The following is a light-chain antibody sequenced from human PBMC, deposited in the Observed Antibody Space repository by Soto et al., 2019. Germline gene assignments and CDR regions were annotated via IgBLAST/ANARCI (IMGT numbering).Light chain of an antibody. CDR2: DAS. J-gene: IGKJ4*01. CDR3: QQYGSSPS. CDR1: QSVSGSY. Sequence: EIALTQSPATLSLSPGERATLSCGASQSVSGSYLAWYQQKPGLAPRLLIYDASSRATGIPDRFSGSGSGTDFTLTISRLEPEDFAVYYCQQYGSSPSFGGGTKVDIK. V-gene: IGKV3D-20*01.